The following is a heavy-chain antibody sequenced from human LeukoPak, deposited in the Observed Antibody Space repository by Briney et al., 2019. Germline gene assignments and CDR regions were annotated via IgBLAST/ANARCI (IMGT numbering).Heavy chain of an antibody. J-gene: IGHJ4*02. D-gene: IGHD2-15*01. V-gene: IGHV1-8*03. CDR1: GYTFTRYD. Sequence: ASVKVSCKASGYTFTRYDINWVRQATGQGLEWMGWINTKSGMTGHAQKFQGRITITKDTSISTVYMELSSLSSEDTAVYFCARGDGRVDFWGQGTLVTVSS. CDR2: INTKSGMT. CDR3: ARGDGRVDF.